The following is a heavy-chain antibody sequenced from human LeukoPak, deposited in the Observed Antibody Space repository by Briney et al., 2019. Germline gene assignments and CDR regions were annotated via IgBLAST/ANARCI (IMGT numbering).Heavy chain of an antibody. D-gene: IGHD3-3*01. J-gene: IGHJ4*02. CDR1: GYTFTSYG. Sequence: ASAKVSCKASGYTFTSYGISWVRQAPGQGLEWMGWISAYNGNTNYAQKLQGRVTMTTDTSTSTAYMELRSLRSDDTAVYYCARDALEWLPLDYWGQGTLVTVSS. V-gene: IGHV1-18*01. CDR2: ISAYNGNT. CDR3: ARDALEWLPLDY.